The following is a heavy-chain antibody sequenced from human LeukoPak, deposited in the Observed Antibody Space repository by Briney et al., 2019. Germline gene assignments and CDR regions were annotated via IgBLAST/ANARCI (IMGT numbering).Heavy chain of an antibody. CDR3: ARGYYVSGNKYYFDY. J-gene: IGHJ4*02. D-gene: IGHD3-10*01. V-gene: IGHV3-48*04. CDR1: GFTFSSYS. CDR2: ISNSNTI. Sequence: GGSLRLSCAASGFTFSSYSMNWVRQAPGKGLEWVSYISNSNTIYYADSVKGRFTISRDSAKNSLYLQMNSLRAEDTAVYYCARGYYVSGNKYYFDYWGQGTLVPVSS.